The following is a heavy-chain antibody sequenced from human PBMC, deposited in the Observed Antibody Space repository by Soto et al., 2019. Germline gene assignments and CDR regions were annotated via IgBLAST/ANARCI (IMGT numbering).Heavy chain of an antibody. CDR1: GASMSSGVYS. Sequence: QLQLQESGSGLVKPSQTLSLTCTVSGASMSSGVYSWSWIRQPPGKGLEWIGYMYDTGSTYYNPSLKPRVTISVDMSKNYFSLNLANVTAADTAVYYCARDRGAGSYYPTWGQGILVTVSS. CDR3: ARDRGAGSYYPT. V-gene: IGHV4-30-2*01. CDR2: MYDTGST. J-gene: IGHJ5*02. D-gene: IGHD3-10*01.